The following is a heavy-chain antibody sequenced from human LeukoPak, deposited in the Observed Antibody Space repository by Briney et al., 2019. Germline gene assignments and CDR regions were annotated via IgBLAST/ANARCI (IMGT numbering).Heavy chain of an antibody. V-gene: IGHV4-30-4*08. J-gene: IGHJ3*02. CDR1: GGSISSGDYY. CDR2: IYYSGST. CDR3: AGGERNAFDI. Sequence: SETLSLTCTVSGGSISSGDYYWSWIRQPPGKGLEWIGYIYYSGSTYYNPSLKSRVTISVDTSKNQFSLKLSSVTAADMAVYYCAGGERNAFDIWGQGTRVTVSS. D-gene: IGHD3-16*01.